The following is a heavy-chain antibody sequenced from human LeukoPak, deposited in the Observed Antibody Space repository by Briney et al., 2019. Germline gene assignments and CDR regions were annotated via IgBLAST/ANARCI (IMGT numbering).Heavy chain of an antibody. CDR3: AVYSSSWYDLGLA. CDR1: GYTFTSYY. CDR2: INTNTGNP. J-gene: IGHJ4*02. V-gene: IGHV7-4-1*02. Sequence: GASVKVSCKASGYTFTSYYMHWVRQAPGQGLEWMGWINTNTGNPTYAQGFTGRFVFSLDTSVSTAYLQISSLKAEDTAVYYCAVYSSSWYDLGLAWGQGTLVTVSS. D-gene: IGHD6-13*01.